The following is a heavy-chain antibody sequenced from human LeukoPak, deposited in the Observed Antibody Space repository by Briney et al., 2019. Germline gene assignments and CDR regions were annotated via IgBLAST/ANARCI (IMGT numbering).Heavy chain of an antibody. Sequence: SETLSLTCTVSGGSINNYYWSWIRQPPGKGLEYIGYIYYSGSANYNPSLKSRVTISVDPSKNQFSLKLSSVTAADTAVYYCARDGDYYEKSGYYYLFDFWGQGTLVTVSS. V-gene: IGHV4-59*01. CDR3: ARDGDYYEKSGYYYLFDF. J-gene: IGHJ4*02. D-gene: IGHD3-22*01. CDR2: IYYSGSA. CDR1: GGSINNYY.